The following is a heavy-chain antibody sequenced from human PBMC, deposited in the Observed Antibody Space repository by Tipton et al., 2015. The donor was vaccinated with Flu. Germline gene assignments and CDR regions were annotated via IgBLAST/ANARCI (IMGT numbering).Heavy chain of an antibody. CDR3: AKVIPEYVAGLDY. CDR2: LYSDGRT. V-gene: IGHV3-53*01. CDR1: GLIVRSEY. Sequence: SLRLSCAASGLIVRSEYMSWVRQAPGKGLEWVSVLYSDGRTYYADSVKGRFTISRDNIKNTLYLQMNSLRAEDTAVYYCAKVIPEYVAGLDYWGQGTLVTVSS. J-gene: IGHJ4*02. D-gene: IGHD6-19*01.